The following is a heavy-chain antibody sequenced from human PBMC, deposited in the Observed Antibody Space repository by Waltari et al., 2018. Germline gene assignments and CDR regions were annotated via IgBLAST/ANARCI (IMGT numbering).Heavy chain of an antibody. D-gene: IGHD3-22*01. CDR2: IYYSGST. J-gene: IGHJ4*02. CDR1: GGSISSYY. CDR3: ASEEGYSRPFDY. V-gene: IGHV4-59*01. Sequence: QVQLQESGPGLVKPSETLSLTCPVSGGSISSYYWSWIRQPPGKGLEWIGYIYYSGSTNYNPSLKSRVTISVDTSKNQFSLKLSSVTAADTAVYYCASEEGYSRPFDYWGQGTLVTVS.